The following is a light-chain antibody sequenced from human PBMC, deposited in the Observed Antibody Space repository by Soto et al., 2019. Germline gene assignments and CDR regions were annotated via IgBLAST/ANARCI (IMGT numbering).Light chain of an antibody. CDR3: QQSFNTPWT. J-gene: IGKJ1*01. CDR1: QSIGGY. Sequence: DIEMTQSPSTLAASVGDIFTITCRASQSIGGYLNWYQQKPGKAPNLLIYAASNLHSGAPSRFSGSGSGTHFTLTINSLQPEDFATYYCQQSFNTPWTFGQGTKVDIK. V-gene: IGKV1-39*01. CDR2: AAS.